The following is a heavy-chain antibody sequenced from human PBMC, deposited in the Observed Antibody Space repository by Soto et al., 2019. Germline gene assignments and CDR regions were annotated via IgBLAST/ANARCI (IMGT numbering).Heavy chain of an antibody. D-gene: IGHD2-8*02. V-gene: IGHV3-30*03. CDR3: AREGTGGDYWCDH. J-gene: IGHJ5*02. Sequence: QVQLVESGGGVVQPGRSLSLSCAASGFTFDTYGMHWVRQAPGKGLEWLAVTSWDEGSKYYADSVKGRFTISRDNSNNTLYLQMDILRPEDTAIYFCAREGTGGDYWCDHWGQGTLVTVSS. CDR2: TSWDEGSK. CDR1: GFTFDTYG.